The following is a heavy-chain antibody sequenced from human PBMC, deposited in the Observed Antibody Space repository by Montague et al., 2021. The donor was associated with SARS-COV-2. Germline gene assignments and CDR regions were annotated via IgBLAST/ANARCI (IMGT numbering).Heavy chain of an antibody. CDR2: INHSGTT. Sequence: SETLSLTCAAYGGSFSGYYWTWIRQPPGKGLEWIAEINHSGTTNYNFNPSLRSRVTISVDTSKSQLSLKLSSVTAADTGVYYCAGWDPHTLTVIGLRGKSASDYWGQGTLVTVSS. CDR1: GGSFSGYY. V-gene: IGHV4-34*01. D-gene: IGHD2-21*01. CDR3: AGWDPHTLTVIGLRGKSASDY. J-gene: IGHJ4*02.